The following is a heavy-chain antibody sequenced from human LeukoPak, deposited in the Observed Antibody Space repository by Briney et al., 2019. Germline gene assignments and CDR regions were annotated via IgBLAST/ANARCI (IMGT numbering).Heavy chain of an antibody. CDR1: GGTFSSYA. D-gene: IGHD3-9*01. CDR3: AREVLRYFDWSTPGYFDY. Sequence: GASVKVSCKASGGTFSSYAISWVRQAPGQGLEWMGGIIPIFGTANYAQKFQGRVTITADKSTSTAYMELSSLRSEDTAVYYRAREVLRYFDWSTPGYFDYWGQGTLVTVSS. V-gene: IGHV1-69*06. J-gene: IGHJ4*02. CDR2: IIPIFGTA.